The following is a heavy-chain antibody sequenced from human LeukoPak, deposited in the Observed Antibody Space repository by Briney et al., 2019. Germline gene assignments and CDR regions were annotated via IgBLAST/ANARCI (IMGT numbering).Heavy chain of an antibody. CDR2: ISSSSSYI. D-gene: IGHD2-2*01. CDR3: ASPKDSTHGLFDY. J-gene: IGHJ4*02. Sequence: GGSLRLSCAASGFTFSSYSMNWVRQAPGKGLEWVSSISSSSSYIYYADSVKGRFTISRDNAKNSLYLQMNSLRAEDTAVYYCASPKDSTHGLFDYWGQGTLVTVSS. CDR1: GFTFSSYS. V-gene: IGHV3-21*01.